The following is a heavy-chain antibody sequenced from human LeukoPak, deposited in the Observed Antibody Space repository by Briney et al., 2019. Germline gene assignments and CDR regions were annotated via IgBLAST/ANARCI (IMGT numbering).Heavy chain of an antibody. V-gene: IGHV3-48*01. CDR3: ARVGIAAAATFDY. Sequence: GGSLRLSCAASGFTFSNYSMNWVRQAPGKGLEWVSYISSSSSTIYYADSVKGRFTISRDNAKNSLYLQMNSLRAEDTAVYYCARVGIAAAATFDYWGQGTLVTVSS. J-gene: IGHJ4*02. D-gene: IGHD6-13*01. CDR1: GFTFSNYS. CDR2: ISSSSSTI.